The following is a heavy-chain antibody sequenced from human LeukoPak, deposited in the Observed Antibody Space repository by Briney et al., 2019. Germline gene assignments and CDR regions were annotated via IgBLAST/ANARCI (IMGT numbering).Heavy chain of an antibody. D-gene: IGHD5-18*01. CDR1: GYTFTSYY. J-gene: IGHJ2*01. CDR2: INPSGGST. CDR3: ARAYSYGYYKNWYFDL. V-gene: IGHV1-46*01. Sequence: ASVKVSCKASGYTFTSYYMHWVRQAPGQGLEWMGIINPSGGSTSYAQKFQGRVTMTRDTSTSTVYMELSSLRSEDTAVYYCARAYSYGYYKNWYFDLWGRGTLVTVSS.